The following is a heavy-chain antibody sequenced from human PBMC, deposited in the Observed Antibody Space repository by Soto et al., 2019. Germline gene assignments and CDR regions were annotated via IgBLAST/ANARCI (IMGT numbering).Heavy chain of an antibody. CDR2: INRDGGST. Sequence: GGSLRLSCAASGFTLDDYGMSWVRQAPGKGLEWFSGINRDGGSTGYADSVKGRFTISRDNAKNSLYLQMNSLRAEDTAFYYCARAPGYYGDFFDFWGQGTLVTVSS. CDR1: GFTLDDYG. J-gene: IGHJ4*02. V-gene: IGHV3-20*04. D-gene: IGHD4-17*01. CDR3: ARAPGYYGDFFDF.